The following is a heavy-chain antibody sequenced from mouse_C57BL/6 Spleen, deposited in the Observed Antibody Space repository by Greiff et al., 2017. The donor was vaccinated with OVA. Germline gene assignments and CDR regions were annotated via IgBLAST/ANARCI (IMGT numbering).Heavy chain of an antibody. CDR3: ASPYDYDVSWFAY. D-gene: IGHD2-4*01. J-gene: IGHJ3*01. CDR1: GYSITSGYY. V-gene: IGHV3-6*01. Sequence: EVQLQQSGPGLVKPSQSLSLTCSVTGYSITSGYYWNWIRQFPGNKLEWMGYISYDGSNNYNPSLKNRISITRDTSKNQFFLKLNSVTTEDTATYYCASPYDYDVSWFAYWGQGTLVTVSA. CDR2: ISYDGSN.